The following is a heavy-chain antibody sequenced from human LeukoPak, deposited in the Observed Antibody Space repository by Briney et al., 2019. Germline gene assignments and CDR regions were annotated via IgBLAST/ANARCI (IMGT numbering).Heavy chain of an antibody. CDR2: INRSGGGT. CDR3: ARGYYDTRGSAFDI. D-gene: IGHD3-22*01. J-gene: IGHJ3*02. CDR1: GYTFSSYY. V-gene: IGHV1-46*01. Sequence: VASVKVSCKASGYTFSSYYMHWLRQAPGQGLEWMGIINRSGGGTSYAQKFQGRVTMTGDTSTSTVYMDLSSLRSEDTAMYYCARGYYDTRGSAFDIWGQGTMVTVSS.